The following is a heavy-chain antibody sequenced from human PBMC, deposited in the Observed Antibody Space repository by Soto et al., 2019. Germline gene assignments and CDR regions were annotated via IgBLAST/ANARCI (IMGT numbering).Heavy chain of an antibody. CDR2: MNPNSGNT. CDR1: GYTFTSFD. Sequence: ASVKVSCKASGYTFTSFDINWVRQVTGQGLEWMTWMNPNSGNTGFAQKFKGRVSMTSDTSKSTAYMELSSLRSEDTAVYYCARGLDYYDSSGYDYWGQGTLVTVSS. D-gene: IGHD3-22*01. J-gene: IGHJ4*02. V-gene: IGHV1-8*01. CDR3: ARGLDYYDSSGYDY.